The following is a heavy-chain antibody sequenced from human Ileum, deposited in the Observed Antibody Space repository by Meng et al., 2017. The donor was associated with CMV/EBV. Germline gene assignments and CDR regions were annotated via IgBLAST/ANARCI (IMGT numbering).Heavy chain of an antibody. D-gene: IGHD3-10*01. CDR1: GGSFSGYY. Sequence: LTCAVYGGSFSGYYWSWIRQPPGKGLEGIGEINHSGSTNYNPSLKSRVTTSVDTSKNQFSLKLSSVTAADTAVYYCAREYYYGSGSPPWGQGTLVTVSS. V-gene: IGHV4-34*01. J-gene: IGHJ4*02. CDR2: INHSGST. CDR3: AREYYYGSGSPP.